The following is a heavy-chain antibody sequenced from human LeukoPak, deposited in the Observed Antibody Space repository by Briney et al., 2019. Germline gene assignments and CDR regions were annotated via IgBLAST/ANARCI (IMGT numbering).Heavy chain of an antibody. V-gene: IGHV3-74*01. D-gene: IGHD2-2*01. Sequence: GGSLRLSCAASGFTFSSYWMHGVRQAPGKGLVWVSRINSDGSSTSYADSVKGRFTISRDNAKNTLYLQMNSLRAEDTAVYYCARERGPYIVVVPAASRHGAHYGMDVWGKGTKVTVSS. J-gene: IGHJ6*04. CDR1: GFTFSSYW. CDR3: ARERGPYIVVVPAASRHGAHYGMDV. CDR2: INSDGSST.